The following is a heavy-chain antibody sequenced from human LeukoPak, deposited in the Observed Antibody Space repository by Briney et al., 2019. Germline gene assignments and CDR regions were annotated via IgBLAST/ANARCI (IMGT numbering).Heavy chain of an antibody. V-gene: IGHV1-46*01. CDR3: ARSSGYCSSLFYMHV. D-gene: IGHD2-21*01. J-gene: IGHJ6*03. CDR2: INPSGGST. Sequence: ASVKVSCKASGYTFTSYYMHWVRQAPGQGLEWMGIINPSGGSTSYAQKFQGRVTMTRDMSTSTVYMELSSLRSEDTAVYYCARSSGYCSSLFYMHVWGKGTTVTVSS. CDR1: GYTFTSYY.